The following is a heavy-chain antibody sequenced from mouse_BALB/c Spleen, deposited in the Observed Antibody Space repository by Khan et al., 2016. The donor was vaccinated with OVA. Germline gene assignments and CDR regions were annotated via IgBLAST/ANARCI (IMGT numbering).Heavy chain of an antibody. CDR1: GYKFTDYV. D-gene: IGHD2-4*01. Sequence: QVQLQQSGPELVKPGASVKMSCKASGYKFTDYVISWVKQRTGQGLEWIGDIYPGSGTTYYNERFEGKATLTADKSSNTAYMQFRSLTSEDSAVCFSAGSYDNDGAWFVYWGQGTLVTVSA. CDR3: AGSYDNDGAWFVY. V-gene: IGHV1-81*01. J-gene: IGHJ3*01. CDR2: IYPGSGTT.